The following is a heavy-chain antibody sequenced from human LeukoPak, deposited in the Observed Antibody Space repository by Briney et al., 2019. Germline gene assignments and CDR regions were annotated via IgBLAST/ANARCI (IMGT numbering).Heavy chain of an antibody. CDR3: ARAGYSSGWYYFDY. J-gene: IGHJ4*02. V-gene: IGHV4-39*01. D-gene: IGHD6-19*01. CDR1: GGSISSSSYY. Sequence: PSETLSLTCTVSGGSISSSSYYWGWIRQPPGKGLEGIGSIYYSGSTYYNPSLKSRVTISVDTSKNQFSLKLSSVTAADTAVYYCARAGYSSGWYYFDYWGQGTLVTVSS. CDR2: IYYSGST.